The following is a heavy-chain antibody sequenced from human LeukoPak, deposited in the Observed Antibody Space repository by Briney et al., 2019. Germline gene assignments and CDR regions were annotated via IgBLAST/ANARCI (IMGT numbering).Heavy chain of an antibody. J-gene: IGHJ3*02. CDR2: IIPIFGTA. V-gene: IGHV1-69*06. CDR1: GGTFSSYA. Sequence: SVKVSCKASGGTFSSYAISWVRQAPGQGLEWMGGIIPIFGTANYAQKFQGRVTITADKSTSTAYMELSSLRSEDTAVYYCARGDYRYSGSYHSAHDAFDIWGQGTMVTVSS. CDR3: ARGDYRYSGSYHSAHDAFDI. D-gene: IGHD1-26*01.